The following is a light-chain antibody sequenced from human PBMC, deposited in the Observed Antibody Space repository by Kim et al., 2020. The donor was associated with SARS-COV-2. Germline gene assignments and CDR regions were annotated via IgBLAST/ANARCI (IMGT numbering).Light chain of an antibody. Sequence: LSPWESATRSCRASQTVNNNFLAWDQQKPGQPPRLLIYGASTRATGIPDMFSGSGSGTDFILPRSRLEPEDFAVYYCQQYGESLTFGGGTKVDIK. CDR3: QQYGESLT. J-gene: IGKJ4*01. CDR2: GAS. CDR1: QTVNNNF. V-gene: IGKV3-20*01.